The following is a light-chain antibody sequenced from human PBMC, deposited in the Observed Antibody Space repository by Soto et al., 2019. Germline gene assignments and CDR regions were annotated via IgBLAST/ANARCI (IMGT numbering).Light chain of an antibody. V-gene: IGKV1-5*01. CDR2: DAS. J-gene: IGKJ1*01. Sequence: DIRMTQSPSTLSASVGDRVTITCRASQSISSWLAWYQQKPGKAPKLLIYDASSLESGVPSRFSGSGSGKEFTLTISSLQPDDFASYYCQQYNSYLGTFGQGTKVEIK. CDR1: QSISSW. CDR3: QQYNSYLGT.